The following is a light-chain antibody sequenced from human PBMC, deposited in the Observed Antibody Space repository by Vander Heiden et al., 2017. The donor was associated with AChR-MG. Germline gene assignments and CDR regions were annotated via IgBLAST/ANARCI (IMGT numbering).Light chain of an antibody. CDR3: ASWDDSLSVWV. Sequence: QAVLTQPPSASGTPGQRVTVSCSGSRSNIGNNFVYWFQQFPRTAPKALIERTNQRPSGVPDRFSGSKSDTSASLAISGLRSEDEADYYCASWDDSLSVWVFGGGTKLTVL. J-gene: IGLJ3*02. V-gene: IGLV1-47*01. CDR2: RTN. CDR1: RSNIGNNF.